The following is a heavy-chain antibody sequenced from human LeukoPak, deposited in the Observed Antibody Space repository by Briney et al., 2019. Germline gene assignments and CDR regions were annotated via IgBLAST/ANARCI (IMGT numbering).Heavy chain of an antibody. D-gene: IGHD4-17*01. V-gene: IGHV3-9*03. J-gene: IGHJ4*02. Sequence: SGGSLRLSCAASGFTFDDYAMHWVRQAPGKGLEWVSGISWNSGSIGYADSVKGRFTISRDNAKNSLYLQMNSLRAEDMALYYCAKRSTTVTTHYFDYWGQGTLVTVSS. CDR2: ISWNSGSI. CDR3: AKRSTTVTTHYFDY. CDR1: GFTFDDYA.